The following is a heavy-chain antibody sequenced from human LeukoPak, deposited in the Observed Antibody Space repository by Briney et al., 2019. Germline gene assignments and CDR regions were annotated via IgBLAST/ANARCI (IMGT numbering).Heavy chain of an antibody. D-gene: IGHD2-15*01. V-gene: IGHV3-7*01. CDR2: INQDGSEK. CDR3: ARGPRGGWYFDY. Sequence: GGSLRLSCAASGFTFSTFWMSWVRQAPGKGLEWVAHINQDGSEKYYVDSVKGRFTVSRDNAKNSLYLQMNSLRVEDTAVYYCARGPRGGWYFDYWGQGTLVTVSS. CDR1: GFTFSTFW. J-gene: IGHJ4*02.